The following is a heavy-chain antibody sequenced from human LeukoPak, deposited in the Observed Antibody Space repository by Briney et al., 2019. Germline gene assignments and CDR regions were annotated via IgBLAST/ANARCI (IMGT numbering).Heavy chain of an antibody. V-gene: IGHV5-51*01. D-gene: IGHD1-7*01. CDR2: IYPSDSHT. CDR1: GYAFPNFW. Sequence: GESLKISCEASGYAFPNFWVAWVRQKPGKGLEWMGNIYPSDSHTTYSPSVQGQVTISVDNSINTAYLQWSSLRASDTAMYYCARSMTGTAGRLDSWGQGTLVTVSS. J-gene: IGHJ4*02. CDR3: ARSMTGTAGRLDS.